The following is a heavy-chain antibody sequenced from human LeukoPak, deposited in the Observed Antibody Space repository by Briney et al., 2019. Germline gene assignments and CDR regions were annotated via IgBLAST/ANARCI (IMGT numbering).Heavy chain of an antibody. Sequence: GGSLRLSCAASGFTFSSYSMNWVRQAPGKGLEWVAFIRYDGSNKYYADSVKGRFTISRDNSKNTLYLQMNSLRAEDTAVYYCAKDRIVVVPAVHFDYWGQGTLVTVSS. CDR2: IRYDGSNK. V-gene: IGHV3-30*02. CDR1: GFTFSSYS. J-gene: IGHJ4*02. CDR3: AKDRIVVVPAVHFDY. D-gene: IGHD2-2*01.